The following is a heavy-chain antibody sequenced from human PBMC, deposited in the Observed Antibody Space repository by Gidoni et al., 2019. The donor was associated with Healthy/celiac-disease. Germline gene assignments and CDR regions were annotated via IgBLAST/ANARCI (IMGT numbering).Heavy chain of an antibody. Sequence: QVPLVQSGAEVKKPGASVKVSCKASGYTFTSYYLHWVRQAPGQGLEWMGILNPWGGSTSYAQKFQGRVTMTRDTSTSTGYRELSSLRSEDTAVYYCAREGTAMVHGCDPWGQGTLVTVSS. CDR1: GYTFTSYY. CDR3: AREGTAMVHGCDP. J-gene: IGHJ5*02. V-gene: IGHV1-46*01. D-gene: IGHD5-18*01. CDR2: LNPWGGST.